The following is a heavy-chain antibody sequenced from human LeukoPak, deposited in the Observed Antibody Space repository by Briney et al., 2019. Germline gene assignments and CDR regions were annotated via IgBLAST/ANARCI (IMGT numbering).Heavy chain of an antibody. Sequence: GGSLRLSCAASGITFNTYTMNWVRQAPGKGLEWVSSISSSSSYIYYAASVKGRFTISRDNAKNSLYLQMNRLRAEDTAVYYCARDPNYDYVWGSFFDYWGQGTLVTVFS. CDR3: ARDPNYDYVWGSFFDY. V-gene: IGHV3-21*01. J-gene: IGHJ4*02. CDR1: GITFNTYT. CDR2: ISSSSSYI. D-gene: IGHD3-16*01.